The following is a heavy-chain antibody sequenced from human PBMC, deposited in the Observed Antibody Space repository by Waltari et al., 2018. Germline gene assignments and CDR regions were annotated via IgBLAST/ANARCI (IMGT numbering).Heavy chain of an antibody. CDR2: IYHSGST. CDR3: ARENLKTGYYYMDV. D-gene: IGHD3-10*01. V-gene: IGHV4-30-2*01. Sequence: QLQLQESGSGLVKPSQTLSLTCAVSGGSISSGGYSWSWIRQPPGKGLEWIGYIYHSGSTYYNPSSKSRVTISVDRTKNQFSLKLSSVTAADTAVYYCARENLKTGYYYMDVWGKGTTVTVSS. CDR1: GGSISSGGYS. J-gene: IGHJ6*03.